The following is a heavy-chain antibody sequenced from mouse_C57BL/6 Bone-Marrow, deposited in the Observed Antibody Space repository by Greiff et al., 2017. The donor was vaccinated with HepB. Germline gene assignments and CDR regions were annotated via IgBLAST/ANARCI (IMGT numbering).Heavy chain of an antibody. CDR3: SDDSAVYYCALKGRSYGFAD. D-gene: IGHD1-1*01. J-gene: IGHJ3*01. V-gene: IGHV1-87*01. CDR1: YTFSRRVH. CDR2: GQGLEWIG. Sequence: QVQLQQSGPELARPWASVKISCQAFYTFSRRVHFAIRDTNYWMQWVKQRPGQGLEWIGAIYPGNGDTSYNQKFKGKSTLTADKSSRTAYMQLSSLTSDDSAVYYCALKGRSYGFADWGQGTLVTVAA.